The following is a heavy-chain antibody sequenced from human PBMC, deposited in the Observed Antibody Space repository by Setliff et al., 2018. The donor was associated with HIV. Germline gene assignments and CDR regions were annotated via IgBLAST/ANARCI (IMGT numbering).Heavy chain of an antibody. J-gene: IGHJ6*03. D-gene: IGHD3-3*01. V-gene: IGHV1-69*02. CDR2: IIPILGVA. Sequence: SVKVSCKASRSTFNSHTINWVRQAPGQGLDWVGRIIPILGVANYAHRFQGKVTITADKSTSTAYMELTSLRFDDTAMYYCVRGVQSPPHYSYYYMDVWGEGTMVTAP. CDR3: VRGVQSPPHYSYYYMDV. CDR1: RSTFNSHT.